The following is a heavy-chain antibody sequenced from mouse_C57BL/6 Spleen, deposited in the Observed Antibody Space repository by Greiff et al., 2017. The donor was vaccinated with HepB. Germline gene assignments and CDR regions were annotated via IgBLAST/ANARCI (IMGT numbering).Heavy chain of an antibody. CDR2: IYPGSGST. J-gene: IGHJ4*01. V-gene: IGHV1-55*01. CDR1: GYTFTSYW. Sequence: QVQLQQPGAELVKPGASVKMSCKASGYTFTSYWITWVKQRPGQGLEWIGDIYPGSGSTNYNEKFKSKATLTVDTSSSTAYMQLSSLTSEDSAVYYCAGGGYYGSSGYYAMDYWGQGTSVTVSS. CDR3: AGGGYYGSSGYYAMDY. D-gene: IGHD1-1*01.